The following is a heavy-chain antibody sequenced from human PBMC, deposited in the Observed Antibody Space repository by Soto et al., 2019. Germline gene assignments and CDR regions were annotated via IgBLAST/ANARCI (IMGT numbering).Heavy chain of an antibody. CDR2: ISYDGSNK. V-gene: IGHV3-30-3*01. J-gene: IGHJ4*02. CDR3: ARDMYYYDSSAPDY. Sequence: GGSLRLSCAASGFTFSSYAMHWVRQAPGKGLEWVAVISYDGSNKYYADSVKGRFTISRDNSKNTLYLQMNSLRAEDTAVYYCARDMYYYDSSAPDYWGQGSLVTVSS. CDR1: GFTFSSYA. D-gene: IGHD3-22*01.